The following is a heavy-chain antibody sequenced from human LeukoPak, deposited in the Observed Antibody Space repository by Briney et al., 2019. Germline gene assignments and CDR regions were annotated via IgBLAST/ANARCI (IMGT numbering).Heavy chain of an antibody. CDR2: IYYSGST. CDR1: GGSISSYY. V-gene: IGHV4-59*01. CDR3: AKLDVWGRYRYTD. Sequence: SETLSLTCTVSGGSISSYYWSWIRQPPGKGLEWIGYIYYSGSTNYNPSLKSRVTISVDTSKNQFSLKLSSVTAADTAVYYCAKLDVWGRYRYTDWGQGTLVTVSS. J-gene: IGHJ4*02. D-gene: IGHD3-16*02.